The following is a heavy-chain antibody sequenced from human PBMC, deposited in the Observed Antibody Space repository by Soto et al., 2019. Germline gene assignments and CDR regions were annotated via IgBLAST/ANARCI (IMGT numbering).Heavy chain of an antibody. V-gene: IGHV3-23*01. CDR2: IGGGGRST. Sequence: GGSLRLSCVASGFTFSRYAMSWVRQAPGKGLEWVSTIGGGGRSTYYADSVKGRFTISRDNSKNTLYLQMNSLRAEDTAVYYCASTPIPITTGTSHIDYWGQGSLVTVSS. D-gene: IGHD1-1*01. CDR3: ASTPIPITTGTSHIDY. CDR1: GFTFSRYA. J-gene: IGHJ4*02.